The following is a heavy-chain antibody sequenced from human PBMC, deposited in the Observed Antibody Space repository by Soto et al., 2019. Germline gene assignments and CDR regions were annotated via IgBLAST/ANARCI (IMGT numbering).Heavy chain of an antibody. Sequence: GGSLRLSCAASGFTFGTFAMSWVRQAPGKGLEWVSAISASGGTTYYADSVKGRFTISRDNSENTLYLQMNSLRAEDTAVYYCARDPPATRHGMDVWGQGTTVTVSS. CDR3: ARDPPATRHGMDV. J-gene: IGHJ6*02. CDR1: GFTFGTFA. CDR2: ISASGGTT. V-gene: IGHV3-23*01.